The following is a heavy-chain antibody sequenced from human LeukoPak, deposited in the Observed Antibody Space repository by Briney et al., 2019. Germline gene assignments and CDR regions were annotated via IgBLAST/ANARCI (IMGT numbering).Heavy chain of an antibody. J-gene: IGHJ4*02. V-gene: IGHV1-2*06. Sequence: ASVKVSCKASGYTFTGYYMHWVRQAPGQGLEWMGRINPNSGGTNYAQKFQGRVTMTRDTSISTAYMELISLRSDDTAVYYCARESHVTREDYWGQGTLVTVSS. CDR2: INPNSGGT. CDR1: GYTFTGYY. D-gene: IGHD3-10*01. CDR3: ARESHVTREDY.